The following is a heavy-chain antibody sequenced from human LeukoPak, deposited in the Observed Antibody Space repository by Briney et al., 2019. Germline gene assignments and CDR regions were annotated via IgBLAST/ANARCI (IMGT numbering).Heavy chain of an antibody. J-gene: IGHJ6*02. CDR1: GFTFSTSW. CDR3: ARDVFTYYDFWSGYYTPNHYGMDV. Sequence: GGSLRLSCAASGFTFSTSWMSWVRQAPGKGLEWVAVISYDGSNKYYADSVKGRFTISRDNSKNTLYLQMNSLRAEDTAVYYCARDVFTYYDFWSGYYTPNHYGMDVWGQGTTVTVSS. V-gene: IGHV3-30-3*01. D-gene: IGHD3-3*01. CDR2: ISYDGSNK.